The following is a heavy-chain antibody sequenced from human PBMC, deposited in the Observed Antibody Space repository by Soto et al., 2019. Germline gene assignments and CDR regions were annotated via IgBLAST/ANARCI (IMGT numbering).Heavy chain of an antibody. CDR3: ARGPLVVLNYFES. Sequence: SVKVSCKASGSTFRNYPINWVRQAPGQGLEWMGSIFPLTDIPDYAQNFQARLTISADKSTSTAYMELSSLTSDDTAMYFCARGPLVVLNYFESWGQGTLVTVSS. J-gene: IGHJ4*02. CDR2: IFPLTDIP. CDR1: GSTFRNYP. V-gene: IGHV1-69*04.